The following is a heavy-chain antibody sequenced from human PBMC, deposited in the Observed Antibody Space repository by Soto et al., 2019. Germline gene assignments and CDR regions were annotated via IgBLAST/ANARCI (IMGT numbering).Heavy chain of an antibody. CDR2: IYPSDSDT. CDR1: GYXFAGYL. V-gene: IGHV5-51*01. Sequence: PXEXLKISCKCSGYXFAGYLVAWVRHMPGKGLELMGIIYPSDSDTRYRPSFQGQVTISADKSISSAYLQWSSMRASDNAMYYCARGGVSTRTFDYWGQGTPVTVSS. J-gene: IGHJ4*02. D-gene: IGHD3-3*01. CDR3: ARGGVSTRTFDY.